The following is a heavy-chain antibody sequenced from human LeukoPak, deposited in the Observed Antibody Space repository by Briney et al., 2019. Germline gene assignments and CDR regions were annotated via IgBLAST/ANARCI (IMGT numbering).Heavy chain of an antibody. D-gene: IGHD1-14*01. J-gene: IGHJ5*02. CDR3: AATSRNPRKPASNWFDP. CDR1: GGSISSYY. Sequence: SETLSLTCTVSGGSISSYYWSWIRQPPGKGLEWIGYIYYSGSTNHNPSLKSRVTISVDTSKNQFSLKLSSVTAADTAVYYCAATSRNPRKPASNWFDPWGQGTLVTVSS. CDR2: IYYSGST. V-gene: IGHV4-59*01.